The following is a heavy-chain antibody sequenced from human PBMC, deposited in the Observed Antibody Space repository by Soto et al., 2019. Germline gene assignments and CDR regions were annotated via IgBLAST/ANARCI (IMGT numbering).Heavy chain of an antibody. V-gene: IGHV3-20*04. CDR3: ARAPAYSYGTTDDY. CDR2: INWNGGST. CDR1: GFTFDDYG. Sequence: PGGSLRLSCAASGFTFDDYGMSWVRQAPGKGLEWVSGINWNGGSTGYADSVKGRCTISRDNAKNSLYLQMNSLRAEDTALYYCARAPAYSYGTTDDYWGQGTLVTVSS. D-gene: IGHD5-18*01. J-gene: IGHJ4*02.